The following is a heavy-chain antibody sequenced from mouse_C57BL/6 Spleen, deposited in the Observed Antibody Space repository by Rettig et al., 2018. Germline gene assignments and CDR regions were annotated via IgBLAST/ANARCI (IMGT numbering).Heavy chain of an antibody. D-gene: IGHD1-1*01. CDR3: ARDYYGSSGYFDV. V-gene: IGHV1-54*01. J-gene: IGHJ1*03. CDR2: INPGSGGT. Sequence: GLEWIGVINPGSGGTNYNEKFKGKATLTADKSSSTAYMQLSSLTSEDSAVYFCARDYYGSSGYFDVWGTGTTVTVSS.